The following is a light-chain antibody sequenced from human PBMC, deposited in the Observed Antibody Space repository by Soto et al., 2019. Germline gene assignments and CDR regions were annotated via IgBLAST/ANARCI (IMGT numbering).Light chain of an antibody. CDR2: GAS. CDR3: QQYGSSPIFT. J-gene: IGKJ3*01. V-gene: IGKV3-20*01. Sequence: EIVLTQSPGTLSLSPGERATLSCRASQSVSSSYLAWYQQKPGQAPRLLIYGASGRATGIPDRFSGSGSGTDFTLTITRLQPEDVAVYYCQQYGSSPIFTFGPGTKVDIK. CDR1: QSVSSSY.